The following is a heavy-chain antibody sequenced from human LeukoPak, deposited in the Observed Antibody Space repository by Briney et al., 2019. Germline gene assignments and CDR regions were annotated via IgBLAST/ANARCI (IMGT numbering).Heavy chain of an antibody. CDR2: IYCSGST. J-gene: IGHJ1*01. V-gene: IGHV4-39*07. CDR3: ARDGKYYESSGQLEFFQH. CDR1: GGSISSSSYY. Sequence: SETLSLTCTVSGGSISSSSYYWGWIRPPPGKGLEWIGSIYCSGSTYYNPSLKSRVTISVHTSKNQFSLKLSSVTAADTAVYYCARDGKYYESSGQLEFFQHWGQGTLVTVSS. D-gene: IGHD3-22*01.